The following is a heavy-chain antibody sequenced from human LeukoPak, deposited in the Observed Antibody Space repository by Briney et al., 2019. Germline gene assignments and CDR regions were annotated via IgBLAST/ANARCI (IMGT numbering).Heavy chain of an antibody. V-gene: IGHV3-21*01. CDR2: ISSSSSYI. J-gene: IGHJ3*02. CDR3: VSSGGGYDAFDI. D-gene: IGHD5-12*01. CDR1: GFTFSSYS. Sequence: GGSLRLSCAASGFTFSSYSMNWVRQAPGKGLEWVSSISSSSSYIYYADSVKGRFTISRDNAKNSLYLQMNSLRAEDTAVYYCVSSGGGYDAFDIWGQGTMVTVSS.